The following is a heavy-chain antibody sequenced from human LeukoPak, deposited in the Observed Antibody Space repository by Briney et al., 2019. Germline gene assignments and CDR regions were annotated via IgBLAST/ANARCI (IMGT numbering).Heavy chain of an antibody. V-gene: IGHV1-2*02. D-gene: IGHD3-22*01. CDR2: IDPNSGGT. J-gene: IGHJ1*01. CDR1: GYTFIGNY. CDR3: ARGSYDSSDFEYFHH. Sequence: ASVKVSCKASGYTFIGNYMHWVRQAPGQGLEWMGWIDPNSGGTNYAQKFQGRVTMTRDTSISTAYMELNRLRSDDTAVYYCARGSYDSSDFEYFHHWGQGTLVTVSS.